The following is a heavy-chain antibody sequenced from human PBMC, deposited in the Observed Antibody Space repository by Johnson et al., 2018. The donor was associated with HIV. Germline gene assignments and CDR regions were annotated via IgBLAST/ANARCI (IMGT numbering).Heavy chain of an antibody. CDR3: ARLGAITATGVGALDI. D-gene: IGHD3-10*01. CDR1: GVSVSDNY. V-gene: IGHV3-66*02. CDR2: IYDGGST. J-gene: IGHJ3*02. Sequence: VQLVESGGGLVQPGRSLRLSCVASGVSVSDNYMSWVRQPPGKGLEWVSVIYDGGSTYYADSVKGRFTISRDNAKNTLSLQRNRLIIEDTAVYYFARLGAITATGVGALDIWGRGTMVTVSS.